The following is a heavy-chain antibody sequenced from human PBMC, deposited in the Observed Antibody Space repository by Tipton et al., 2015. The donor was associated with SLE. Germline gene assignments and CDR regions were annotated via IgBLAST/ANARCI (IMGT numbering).Heavy chain of an antibody. CDR1: GGSISSDDYY. V-gene: IGHV4-31*03. CDR2: VSYRGSA. J-gene: IGHJ4*02. Sequence: TLSLTCTVSGGSISSDDYYWTWIRQLPGKGLEWIGHVSYRGSADYHPSLMSRVTISVDTSKNQFSLKLSSVTAADTAVYYCARDPNGGYGSFDYWGLGALVTVSS. CDR3: ARDPNGGYGSFDY. D-gene: IGHD7-27*01.